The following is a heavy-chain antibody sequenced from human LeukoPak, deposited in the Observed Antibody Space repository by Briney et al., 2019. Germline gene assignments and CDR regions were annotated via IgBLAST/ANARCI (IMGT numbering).Heavy chain of an antibody. CDR2: IYTSGST. Sequence: SQTLSLTCTVSGGSTSSGSYYWSWIRQPAGKGLEWIGRIYTSGSTNYNPSLKSRVTISVDTSKNQFSLKLSSVTAADTAVYYCAFEAPQAPAIGIVQHWGQGTLVTVSS. CDR3: AFEAPQAPAIGIVQH. J-gene: IGHJ1*01. V-gene: IGHV4-61*02. CDR1: GGSTSSGSYY. D-gene: IGHD1-1*01.